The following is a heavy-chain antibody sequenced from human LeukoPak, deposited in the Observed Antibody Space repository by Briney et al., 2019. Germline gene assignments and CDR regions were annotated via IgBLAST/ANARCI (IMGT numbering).Heavy chain of an antibody. CDR2: ISSSGGTI. CDR3: ARDPLGEPYDFWSGYSTV. CDR1: GFTFSTYE. Sequence: GGSLRLSCTASGFTFSTYEMNWVRQAPGKGLEWSSYISSSGGTIYYADSVKGRFTISRDNAKNSLYLQMNSLRAEDTALYYCARDPLGEPYDFWSGYSTVWGQGTLVTVSS. D-gene: IGHD3-3*01. J-gene: IGHJ4*02. V-gene: IGHV3-48*03.